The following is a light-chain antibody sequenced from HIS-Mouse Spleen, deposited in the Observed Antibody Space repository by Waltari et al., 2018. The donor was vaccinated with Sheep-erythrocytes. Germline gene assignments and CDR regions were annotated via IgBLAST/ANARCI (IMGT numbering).Light chain of an antibody. J-gene: IGLJ3*02. CDR2: EGS. Sequence: QSALTQPASGSGSPGQSITISCTGTSRDVGSYNLSAWYQQHPGKAPKLMIYEGSKRPSGVSNRFSGSKSGNTASLTISGLQAEDEADYYCCSYAGSSTPWVFGGGTKLTVL. CDR1: SRDVGSYNL. CDR3: CSYAGSSTPWV. V-gene: IGLV2-23*01.